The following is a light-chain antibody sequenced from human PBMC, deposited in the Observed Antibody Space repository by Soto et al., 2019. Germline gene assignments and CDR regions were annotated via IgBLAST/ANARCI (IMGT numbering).Light chain of an antibody. J-gene: IGLJ2*01. CDR2: DVS. CDR1: SSDVGGYNY. Sequence: SALTQPASVSGSPGQSITISCTGTSSDVGGYNYVSWYQQHPGKAPKLMIYDVSNRPSGVSNRFSVSKSANTASLTISGLQAEDEADYYCSSYTGSSTYVVFGGGTKLTVL. V-gene: IGLV2-14*01. CDR3: SSYTGSSTYVV.